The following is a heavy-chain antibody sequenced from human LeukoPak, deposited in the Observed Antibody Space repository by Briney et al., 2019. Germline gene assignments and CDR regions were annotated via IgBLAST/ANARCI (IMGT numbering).Heavy chain of an antibody. CDR2: INPSGGSR. CDR1: GGTFSSYA. J-gene: IGHJ3*02. CDR3: ARGSIVGAKTLGFGAFDI. D-gene: IGHD1-26*01. V-gene: IGHV1-46*01. Sequence: ASVKVSCKASGGTFSSYAISWVRQAPGQGLEWMGIINPSGGSRSYAQKFQGRVTMTRDTSTSTVYMELSSLRSEDTAVYYCARGSIVGAKTLGFGAFDIWGQGTMVTVSS.